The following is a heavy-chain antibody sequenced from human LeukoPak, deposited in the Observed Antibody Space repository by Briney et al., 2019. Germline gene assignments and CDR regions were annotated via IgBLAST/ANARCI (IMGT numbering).Heavy chain of an antibody. D-gene: IGHD6-13*01. V-gene: IGHV3-7*03. J-gene: IGHJ3*02. CDR3: AKLYSSRDAFDI. CDR2: IKQDGSEK. Sequence: GGSLRLSCAASGFTFSSYSMNWVRQAPGKGLEWVANIKQDGSEKYYVDSVKGRFTISRDNAKNSLYLQMNSLRAKDTAVYYCAKLYSSRDAFDIWGQGTMVTVSS. CDR1: GFTFSSYS.